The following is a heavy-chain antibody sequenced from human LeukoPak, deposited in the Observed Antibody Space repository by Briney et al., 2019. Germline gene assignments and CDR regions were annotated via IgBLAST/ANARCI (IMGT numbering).Heavy chain of an antibody. V-gene: IGHV3-30*02. Sequence: SGGSLRLSCEASGFSFSDYGMHWVRQAPGKGLEWVAFIRYDGSNKYYADSVKGRFTVSGDNSQSTLYLQMNSLRVEDTAVYYCAKRVVIKSTDYFYYYIHVWGKGTTVTVSS. CDR3: AKRVVIKSTDYFYYYIHV. CDR1: GFSFSDYG. D-gene: IGHD3-3*01. CDR2: IRYDGSNK. J-gene: IGHJ6*03.